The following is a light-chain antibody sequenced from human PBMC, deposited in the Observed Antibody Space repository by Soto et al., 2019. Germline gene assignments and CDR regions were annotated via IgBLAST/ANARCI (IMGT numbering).Light chain of an antibody. Sequence: QLVLTQSPSASASLGASVELTCTLSSGHSSYAIAWHQLLPEKGPRFLMKLTSDGSHSKGDGIPDRFSGSSSGAERYLTISSLQSEDEADYYCQTWGTGINWVFGGGTKLTVL. CDR1: SGHSSYA. V-gene: IGLV4-69*01. CDR3: QTWGTGINWV. J-gene: IGLJ3*02. CDR2: LTSDGSH.